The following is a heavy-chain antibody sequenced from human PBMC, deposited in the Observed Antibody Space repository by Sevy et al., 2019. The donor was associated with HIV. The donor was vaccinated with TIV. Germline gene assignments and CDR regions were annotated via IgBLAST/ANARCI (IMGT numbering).Heavy chain of an antibody. V-gene: IGHV4-59*01. CDR1: GGSISSYY. D-gene: IGHD2-8*02. J-gene: IGHJ5*02. Sequence: SETLSLTCTVSGGSISSYYWSWIRQPPGKGLEWIGYIYYSGSTNYNPSLKSRVTISVDTSKNQFSLKRSSVTAADTAVRYCAGSRGSTKFTGGWFDPWGQGTLVTVSS. CDR3: AGSRGSTKFTGGWFDP. CDR2: IYYSGST.